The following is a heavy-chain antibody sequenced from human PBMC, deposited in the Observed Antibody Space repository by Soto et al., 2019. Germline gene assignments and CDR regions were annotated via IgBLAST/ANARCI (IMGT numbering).Heavy chain of an antibody. Sequence: GGSHRHSCAASGFAFNTYSMNWVRQAPGKGLEWVSYISWKTSGATQYADSVKGRFAISRDNGMNSLYLQMNSLRDEDTAVYYCVRDYDSVFPMTHADYWGQGTLVTVSS. J-gene: IGHJ4*02. CDR3: VRDYDSVFPMTHADY. CDR1: GFAFNTYS. D-gene: IGHD3-16*01. V-gene: IGHV3-48*02. CDR2: ISWKTSGAT.